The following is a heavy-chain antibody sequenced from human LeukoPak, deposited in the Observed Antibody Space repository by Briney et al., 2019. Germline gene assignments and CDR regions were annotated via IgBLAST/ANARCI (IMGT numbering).Heavy chain of an antibody. D-gene: IGHD6-13*01. V-gene: IGHV4-34*01. CDR3: ARDTSWYGLDY. J-gene: IGHJ4*02. CDR1: GGSFSGYY. CDR2: INHSGST. Sequence: SETLSLTCAVYGGSFSGYYWSWIRQPPGKGLEWIGEINHSGSTNYNPSLKSRVTISVDTSKNQFSLKLSSVTAADTAVYYCARDTSWYGLDYWGQGILVTVSS.